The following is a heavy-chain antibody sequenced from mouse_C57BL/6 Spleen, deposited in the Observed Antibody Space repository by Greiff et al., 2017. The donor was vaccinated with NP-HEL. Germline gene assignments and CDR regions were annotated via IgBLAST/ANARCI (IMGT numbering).Heavy chain of an antibody. D-gene: IGHD1-2*01. CDR3: VRQNYGLDY. CDR1: GFSFNTYA. V-gene: IGHV10-1*01. J-gene: IGHJ2*01. Sequence: EVKLVESGGGLVQPKGSLKLSCAASGFSFNTYAMNWVRQAPGKGLEWVARIRSKSNNYATYYAESVKDRFTISRDDSESMLYLQMNNLKTEDTAMYYCVRQNYGLDYWGQGTTLTVSS. CDR2: IRSKSNNYAT.